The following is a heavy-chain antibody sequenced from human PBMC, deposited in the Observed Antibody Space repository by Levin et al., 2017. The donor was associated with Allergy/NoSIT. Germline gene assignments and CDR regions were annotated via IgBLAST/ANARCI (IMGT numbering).Heavy chain of an antibody. J-gene: IGHJ6*02. CDR1: GFIFSDYA. CDR3: ARARSNSHGSGTFYNPERYFYYGMDV. D-gene: IGHD3-10*01. CDR2: VTGNGHDA. V-gene: IGHV3-23*01. Sequence: AGGSLRLSCAASGFIFSDYAMSWVRQAPGKGLEWVSAVTGNGHDAFYADSVKGRFTISRDFSNNTLYLQMSSLRAEDTAVYFCARARSNSHGSGTFYNPERYFYYGMDVWGQGTTVTVSS.